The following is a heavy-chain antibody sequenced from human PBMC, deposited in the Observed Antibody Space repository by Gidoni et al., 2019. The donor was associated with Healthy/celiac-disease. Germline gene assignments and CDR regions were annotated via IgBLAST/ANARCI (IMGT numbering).Heavy chain of an antibody. CDR1: GSTFSSYA. CDR2: ISGSGGST. V-gene: IGHV3-23*01. J-gene: IGHJ4*02. CDR3: AKGIAVAGTFDY. Sequence: EVQLLESGGGLVQPGGSLRLSCAASGSTFSSYAMSWVRQAPGKGLEWVSAISGSGGSTYYADSVKGRFTISRDNSKNTLYLQMNSLRAEDTAVYYCAKGIAVAGTFDYWGQGTLVTVSS. D-gene: IGHD6-19*01.